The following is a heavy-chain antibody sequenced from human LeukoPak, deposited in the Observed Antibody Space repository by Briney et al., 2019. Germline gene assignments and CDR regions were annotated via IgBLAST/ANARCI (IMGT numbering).Heavy chain of an antibody. CDR3: AVAQRGY. CDR2: ISYDGSNK. D-gene: IGHD5-12*01. J-gene: IGHJ4*02. Sequence: GRSLRLSCAASGFTFSSYGMHWVRQAPGKGLEWVAVISYDGSNKYYADSVKGRFTISRDNSKSTLYLQMNSLRAEDTAVYYCAVAQRGYWGQGTLVTVSS. CDR1: GFTFSSYG. V-gene: IGHV3-30*03.